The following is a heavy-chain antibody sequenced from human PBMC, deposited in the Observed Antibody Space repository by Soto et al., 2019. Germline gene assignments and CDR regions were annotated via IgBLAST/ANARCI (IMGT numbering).Heavy chain of an antibody. V-gene: IGHV4-4*07. Sequence: SETLSLTCTVSAGSISNYFCNWIRQPAGKGLEWIGRIDNSGSTNYNPSLKSRVTMSSDTSRNQFSLKLNSVTAADTAVYYCARGGQDFWSGPFDYWGQGALVTVSS. D-gene: IGHD3-3*01. CDR3: ARGGQDFWSGPFDY. J-gene: IGHJ4*02. CDR1: AGSISNYF. CDR2: IDNSGST.